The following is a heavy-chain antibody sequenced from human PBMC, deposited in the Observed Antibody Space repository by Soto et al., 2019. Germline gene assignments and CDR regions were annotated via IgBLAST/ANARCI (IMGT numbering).Heavy chain of an antibody. J-gene: IGHJ6*02. CDR1: GDSISSGNKY. V-gene: IGHV4-30-4*01. Sequence: PSETLSLTCTVSGDSISSGNKYWSWIRQPPGKGLEWIGYIFSSGTTYYNPSLKSRLTMSPDTSENQFSLKLNSLTDADTAVYYCARVPSPFDYYYAMDVWGQGTTVTVSS. CDR3: ARVPSPFDYYYAMDV. D-gene: IGHD3-16*01. CDR2: IFSSGTT.